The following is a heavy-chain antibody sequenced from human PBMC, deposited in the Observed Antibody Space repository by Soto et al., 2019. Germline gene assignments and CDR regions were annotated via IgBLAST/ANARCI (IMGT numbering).Heavy chain of an antibody. V-gene: IGHV1-69*13. CDR2: IIPVFGTA. CDR3: ARVSMVRGVSRSYYCWSLDV. Sequence: SVKGACKASGGTFSSYAIGWVRQAPGQGLEWMGGIIPVFGTANYAQKFQGRVTITADESTSAADMEQSSLRSEDTAVYYCARVSMVRGVSRSYYCWSLDVWGRGTTVTVSS. J-gene: IGHJ6*02. CDR1: GGTFSSYA. D-gene: IGHD3-10*01.